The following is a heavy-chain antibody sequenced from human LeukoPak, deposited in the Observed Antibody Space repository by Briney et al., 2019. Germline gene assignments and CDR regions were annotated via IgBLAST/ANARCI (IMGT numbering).Heavy chain of an antibody. J-gene: IGHJ2*01. CDR1: GGTFSSYA. D-gene: IGHD1-26*01. V-gene: IGHV1-69*05. Sequence: SVKVSCKASGGTFSSYAISWVRQAPGQGLEWMGGIIPIFGTANYAQKFQGRVTITTDESTSTAYMELSSLRSEDTAVYYCARDQDSGWYFDLWGRGTLVTVSS. CDR2: IIPIFGTA. CDR3: ARDQDSGWYFDL.